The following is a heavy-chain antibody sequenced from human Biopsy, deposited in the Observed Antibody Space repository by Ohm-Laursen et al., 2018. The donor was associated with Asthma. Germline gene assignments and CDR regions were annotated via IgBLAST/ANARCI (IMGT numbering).Heavy chain of an antibody. CDR1: GDSITSGGCC. CDR2: IYYSGTT. Sequence: SQTLSLTWTVSGDSITSGGCCWNWIRQPPGKGLEWIGSIYYSGTTYYNPSLESRVTVSADTSKNQFSLKLTSVTAADTAVYYCVRGSSSWHHGPFHYYYGLDVWGQGTTATVSS. CDR3: VRGSSSWHHGPFHYYYGLDV. J-gene: IGHJ6*02. V-gene: IGHV4-30-2*03. D-gene: IGHD6-13*01.